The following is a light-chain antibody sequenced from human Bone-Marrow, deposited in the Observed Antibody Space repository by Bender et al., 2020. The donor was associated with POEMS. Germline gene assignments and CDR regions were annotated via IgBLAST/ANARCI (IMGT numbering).Light chain of an antibody. J-gene: IGLJ3*02. V-gene: IGLV2-14*03. CDR2: DVS. CDR1: SSDVGGTYHY. CDR3: CSYTTSNTWV. Sequence: QSVLTQPPSVSETPGQRVTISCTGTSSDVGGTYHYVSWYQQHPGKAPKLMIYDVSHRPSGVSNRFSGSQSGNTASLPISGLQAEDEADYSCCSYTTSNTWVFGGGTKVPVL.